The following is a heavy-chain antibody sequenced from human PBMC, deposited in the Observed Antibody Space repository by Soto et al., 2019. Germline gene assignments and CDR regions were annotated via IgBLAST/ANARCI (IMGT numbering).Heavy chain of an antibody. CDR2: IYSGGST. J-gene: IGHJ4*02. V-gene: IGHV3-66*01. D-gene: IGHD6-13*01. Sequence: GGSLRLCCAASGFTFSSYWMSWVRQAPGKGLEWVSVIYSGGSTYYADSVKGRFTISRDNSKNTLYLQMNSLRAEDTAVYYCASSVHSSSWYYFDYWGQGTLVTVSS. CDR1: GFTFSSYW. CDR3: ASSVHSSSWYYFDY.